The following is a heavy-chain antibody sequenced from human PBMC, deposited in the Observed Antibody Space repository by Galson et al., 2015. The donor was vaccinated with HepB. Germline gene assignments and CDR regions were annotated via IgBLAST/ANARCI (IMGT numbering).Heavy chain of an antibody. D-gene: IGHD2-15*01. CDR2: ISGSGGST. CDR3: ATGTLALSGPSLY. CDR1: GFTFSSYA. J-gene: IGHJ4*02. V-gene: IGHV3-23*01. Sequence: SLRLSCAVSGFTFSSYAMRWDRQAPGKGLEWVSVISGSGGSTYYADSVKGRFTISRYNSENTLYLQLNSLTAEDTAVYYCATGTLALSGPSLYWGQGTLVIVSS.